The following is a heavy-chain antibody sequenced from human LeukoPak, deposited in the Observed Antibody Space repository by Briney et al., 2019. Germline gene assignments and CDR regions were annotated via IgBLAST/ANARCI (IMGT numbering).Heavy chain of an antibody. Sequence: GGSLRLSCAASGFTFSSYAMSWVRQAPGKEGLEWVSTIGGSGASTYYADSVKGRFTISRDNSKNTLYLQMNSLRAEDTAVYYCAKGSGSYDYWGQGTLVTVSS. CDR1: GFTFSSYA. CDR2: IGGSGAST. D-gene: IGHD1-26*01. CDR3: AKGSGSYDY. J-gene: IGHJ4*02. V-gene: IGHV3-23*01.